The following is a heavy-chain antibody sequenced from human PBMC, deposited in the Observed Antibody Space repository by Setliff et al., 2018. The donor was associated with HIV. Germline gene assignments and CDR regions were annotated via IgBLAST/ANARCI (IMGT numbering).Heavy chain of an antibody. CDR3: SREDRVVLGNDASDI. D-gene: IGHD2-15*01. V-gene: IGHV3-74*01. Sequence: GGSLRLSCAASGFTFSNHWMHWVRQAPGKGLVWVARINPDGGSTGYADFVQGRFTISRGNARNTLSLQMNSLRPEDTAVYYCSREDRVVLGNDASDIWGRGTMVTVSS. CDR2: INPDGGST. CDR1: GFTFSNHW. J-gene: IGHJ3*02.